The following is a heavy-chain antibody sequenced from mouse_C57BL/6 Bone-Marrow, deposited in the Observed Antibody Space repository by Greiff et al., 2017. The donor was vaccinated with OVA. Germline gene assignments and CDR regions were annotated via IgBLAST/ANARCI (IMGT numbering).Heavy chain of an antibody. CDR3: ARFYDGYYDWYFDV. CDR1: GFTFSDYY. Sequence: EVQLQEPEGGLVQPGSSMKLSCTASGFTFSDYYMAWVRQVPEKGLEWVANINYDGSSTYYLDSLKSRFIISRDNATNSLDLQMSSLKSEETATDYCARFYDGYYDWYFDVWGTGTTVTVSS. CDR2: INYDGSST. V-gene: IGHV5-16*01. D-gene: IGHD2-3*01. J-gene: IGHJ1*03.